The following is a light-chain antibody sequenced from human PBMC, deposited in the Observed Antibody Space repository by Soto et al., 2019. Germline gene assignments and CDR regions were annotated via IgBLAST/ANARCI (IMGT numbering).Light chain of an antibody. CDR2: KAS. CDR3: QHYNSYSEA. Sequence: DNQMTQSPSTLSASIGDRVTITCRASQSIGDWLAWYQQKPGKAPKVLIYKASTLKSGVPSRFSGSGSGTEFTLTISSLQPDDFATYYCQHYNSYSEAFGQGTKVDIK. V-gene: IGKV1-5*03. CDR1: QSIGDW. J-gene: IGKJ1*01.